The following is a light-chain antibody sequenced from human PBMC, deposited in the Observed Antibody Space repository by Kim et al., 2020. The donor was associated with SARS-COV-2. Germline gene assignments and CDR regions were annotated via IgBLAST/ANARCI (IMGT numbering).Light chain of an antibody. CDR3: AAWDDSLTSRV. Sequence: GQTVTISCSGGSSNIGNNYVSWYQQLPGTAPKLLIYRNIQRPSGVPDRFSGSKSGTSASLAISGLHSDDEADYYCAAWDDSLTSRVFGGGTQLTVL. V-gene: IGLV1-47*01. CDR2: RNI. CDR1: SSNIGNNY. J-gene: IGLJ3*02.